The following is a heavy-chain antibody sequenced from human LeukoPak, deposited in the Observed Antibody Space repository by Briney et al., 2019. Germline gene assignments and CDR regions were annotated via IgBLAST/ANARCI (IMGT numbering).Heavy chain of an antibody. D-gene: IGHD3-22*01. J-gene: IGHJ4*02. CDR1: GGTFSSYA. Sequence: SVKVPCKASGGTFSSYAISWVRQAPGQGLEWMGGIIPIFGTANYAQKFQGRVTITTDESTGTAYMELSSLRSEDTAVYYCARTTGDSNLARFDYWGQGTLVTVSS. CDR2: IIPIFGTA. CDR3: ARTTGDSNLARFDY. V-gene: IGHV1-69*05.